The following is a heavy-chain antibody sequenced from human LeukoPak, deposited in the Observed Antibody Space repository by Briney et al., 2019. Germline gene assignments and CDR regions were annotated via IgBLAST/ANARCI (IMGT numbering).Heavy chain of an antibody. J-gene: IGHJ4*02. Sequence: PGGSLRLSCAASGFTFSNYNMNWVRQAPGKGLGWVSSITSSSTYIYYADSVKGRFTISRDNAKNSLYLQMNSLRAEDTAVYYCARNPSDYWGQGTLVTVSS. CDR2: ITSSSTYI. CDR1: GFTFSNYN. CDR3: ARNPSDY. V-gene: IGHV3-21*01.